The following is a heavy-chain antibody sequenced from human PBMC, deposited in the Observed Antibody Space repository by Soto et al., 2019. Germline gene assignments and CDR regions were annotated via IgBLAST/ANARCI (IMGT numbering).Heavy chain of an antibody. CDR3: TKGDTSPFES. CDR1: GYRFTSSW. CDR2: VYPSDSDV. D-gene: IGHD3-16*01. Sequence: PGESRKISCQGSGYRFTSSWIGWLRQMPGKGLEWLGNVYPSDSDVRYSPSFEGRVTISADNSINTAYLHLLNLKASDTAIYYCTKGDTSPFESWGQGTRVTVSS. J-gene: IGHJ4*02. V-gene: IGHV5-51*01.